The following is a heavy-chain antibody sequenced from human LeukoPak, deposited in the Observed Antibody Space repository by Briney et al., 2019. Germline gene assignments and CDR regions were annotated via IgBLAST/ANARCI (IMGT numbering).Heavy chain of an antibody. D-gene: IGHD2-15*01. J-gene: IGHJ4*02. V-gene: IGHV4-59*01. Sequence: SETLSLTCTVSGGSISSYYWSWIRQPPGKGLEWIGYIYYSGSTNYNPSLMSRVTISVDTSKNQFSLKLSSVTAADTAVYYCARALPYYCSGGSCPFDYWGQGTLVTVSS. CDR3: ARALPYYCSGGSCPFDY. CDR1: GGSISSYY. CDR2: IYYSGST.